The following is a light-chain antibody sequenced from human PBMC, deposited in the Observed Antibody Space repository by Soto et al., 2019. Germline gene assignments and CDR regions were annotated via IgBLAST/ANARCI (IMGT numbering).Light chain of an antibody. CDR3: QHYNSYSEA. J-gene: IGKJ1*01. Sequence: QMTPSASTVSGSVGDRVTITCRASQTISSWLAWYQQKPGKAPKLLIYKASTLKSGVPSRFSGSGSGTEFTLTISSLQPDDFATYYCQHYNSYSEAFGQGTKVDI. CDR1: QTISSW. V-gene: IGKV1-5*03. CDR2: KAS.